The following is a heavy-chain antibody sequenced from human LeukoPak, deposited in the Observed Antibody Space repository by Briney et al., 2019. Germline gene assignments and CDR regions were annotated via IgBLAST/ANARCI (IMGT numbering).Heavy chain of an antibody. D-gene: IGHD5-18*01. CDR2: ISSLSSYI. J-gene: IGHJ4*02. CDR3: ARGGPRDGYDY. Sequence: GGSLRLSCAASGFTFSNYSMNWVRQAPGKGLEWVSSISSLSSYIYYADSLKGRFTISRDNAKNSLYLQMNSLRAQDTAVYYCARGGPRDGYDYWGQGTLVTVSS. V-gene: IGHV3-21*01. CDR1: GFTFSNYS.